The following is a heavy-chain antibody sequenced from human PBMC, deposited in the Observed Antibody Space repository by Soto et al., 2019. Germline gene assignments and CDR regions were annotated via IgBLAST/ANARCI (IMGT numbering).Heavy chain of an antibody. Sequence: PGGSLRLSCAASGFTFSDYYMTWIRQAPGKGLEWVSYIGTTSNTIYYTDSVKGRFTISRDNAKNSLYLQMNSLRAEDTAVYYCATYYYGSGSYFDYWGQGTLVTVSS. V-gene: IGHV3-11*01. CDR2: IGTTSNTI. CDR1: GFTFSDYY. D-gene: IGHD3-10*01. J-gene: IGHJ4*02. CDR3: ATYYYGSGSYFDY.